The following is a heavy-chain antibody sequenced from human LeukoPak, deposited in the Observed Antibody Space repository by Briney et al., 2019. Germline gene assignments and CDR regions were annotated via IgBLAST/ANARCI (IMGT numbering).Heavy chain of an antibody. CDR2: INHSGST. Sequence: NASETLSLTCAVYGGSFSGYYWSWIRQPPGKGLEWIGEINHSGSTNYNPSLKSRVTISVDTSKNQFSLKLSSVTAADTAVYYCARSTYYYGSGSYDYWGQGTLVTVSS. V-gene: IGHV4-34*01. D-gene: IGHD3-10*01. CDR3: ARSTYYYGSGSYDY. CDR1: GGSFSGYY. J-gene: IGHJ4*02.